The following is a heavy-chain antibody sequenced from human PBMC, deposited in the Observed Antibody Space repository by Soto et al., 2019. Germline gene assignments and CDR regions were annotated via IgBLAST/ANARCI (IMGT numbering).Heavy chain of an antibody. CDR2: ITGYGDTT. CDR3: AKDRDSSGD. D-gene: IGHD6-19*01. CDR1: GFRFSLYA. J-gene: IGHJ4*02. V-gene: IGHV3-23*01. Sequence: PGGSLRLSCVASGFRFSLYAMSWVRQAPGEGLEWVSGITGYGDTTDYADSVKGRFTISRDNSKNTLYLQMNSLRVEDTAIYYCAKDRDSSGDWGQGTLVTVSS.